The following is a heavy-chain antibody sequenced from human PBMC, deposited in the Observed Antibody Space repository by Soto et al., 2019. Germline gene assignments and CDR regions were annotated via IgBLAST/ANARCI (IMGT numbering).Heavy chain of an antibody. J-gene: IGHJ4*02. CDR2: IFYSGHL. V-gene: IGHV4-59*12. CDR3: ARGRGMAIDY. Sequence: PSETLSLTCAVSGASFGTYYWSWIRQPPGKGLEWIGYIFYSGHLNYNPSIKSRLTISVDPSKNQFSLKLTSVTAADTAVYYCARGRGMAIDYWGQGTLVTVSS. CDR1: GASFGTYY. D-gene: IGHD3-16*01.